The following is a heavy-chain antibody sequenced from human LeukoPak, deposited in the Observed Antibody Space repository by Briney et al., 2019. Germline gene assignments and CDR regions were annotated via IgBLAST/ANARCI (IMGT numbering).Heavy chain of an antibody. D-gene: IGHD5-12*01. CDR2: ISGSGGST. J-gene: IGHJ4*02. V-gene: IGHV3-23*01. Sequence: GGSLRLSCAASGFTFSSYAMSWVRQAPGKGLEWVSAISGSGGSTYYADSVKGRFTISRDNAKNSLFLQMNSLRAEDTAVYYCARGQYSGYGEIDYWGQGTLVTVSS. CDR1: GFTFSSYA. CDR3: ARGQYSGYGEIDY.